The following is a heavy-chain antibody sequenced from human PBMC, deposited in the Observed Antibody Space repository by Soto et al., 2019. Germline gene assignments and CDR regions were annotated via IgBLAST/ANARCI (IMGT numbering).Heavy chain of an antibody. CDR3: ARFWGPVTAAVDDY. CDR2: ISYDGNIK. Sequence: QVQLVESGGGVVQPGRSLRLSCAASGFTFSNFGMQWVRQAPGKGLEWVASISYDGNIKYSADSVKGRFTISRDTSKNTLYLQMNRLRSEATAVYYCARFWGPVTAAVDDYWGQGTLGTVSS. D-gene: IGHD6-13*01. CDR1: GFTFSNFG. V-gene: IGHV3-30*03. J-gene: IGHJ4*02.